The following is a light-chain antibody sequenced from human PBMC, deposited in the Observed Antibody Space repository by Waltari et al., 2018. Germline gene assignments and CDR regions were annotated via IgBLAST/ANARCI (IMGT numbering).Light chain of an antibody. J-gene: IGLJ2*01. CDR3: TTYPDTNTPVV. Sequence: QSALTQPASVSGSPGQSVTISCPAVTRYGDESKIVPWFRQHPGKAPKLILYDVSNRPSDISNRFSGYKSGNTASLTISRLQADDEADYFCTTYPDTNTPVVFGGGTKLTV. V-gene: IGLV2-14*03. CDR1: TRYGDESKI. CDR2: DVS.